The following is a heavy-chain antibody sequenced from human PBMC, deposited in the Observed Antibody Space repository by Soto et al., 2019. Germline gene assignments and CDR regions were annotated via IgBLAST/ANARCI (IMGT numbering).Heavy chain of an antibody. J-gene: IGHJ4*02. V-gene: IGHV1-3*01. CDR2: INAGNGNT. D-gene: IGHD5-18*01. CDR3: ARGLNGYLHYFDY. CDR1: GYTFTSYA. Sequence: GSVKVSCKASGYTFTSYAMHWVRQAPGQRLEWMGWINAGNGNTKYSQKFQGRVTITRDTSASTAYMELSSLRSEDTAVYYCARGLNGYLHYFDYWGQGTLVTVSS.